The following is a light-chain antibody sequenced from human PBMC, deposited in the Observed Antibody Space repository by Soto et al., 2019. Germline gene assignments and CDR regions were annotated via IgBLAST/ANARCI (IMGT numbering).Light chain of an antibody. V-gene: IGKV1-39*01. CDR3: QQSYNHPVT. CDR1: QNIDTR. J-gene: IGKJ5*01. CDR2: AAS. Sequence: DVQMTQSPSSLSASVGDIVSITCRASQNIDTRLNWFQQKPGEAPNLLIYAASTLHSGVPPRFSGSGSGTDFTLPIRSLQPEDYATYFCQQSYNHPVTFGQGTRLDIK.